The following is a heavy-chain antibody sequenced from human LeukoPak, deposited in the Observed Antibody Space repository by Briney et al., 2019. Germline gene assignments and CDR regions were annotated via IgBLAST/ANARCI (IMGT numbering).Heavy chain of an antibody. CDR1: GYTFTSYG. CDR3: ASFSSPGGVAGIDY. D-gene: IGHD6-19*01. Sequence: ASVKVSCKASGYTFTSYGISWVRQAPGQGLEWMGWISAYNGNTNYAQKLQGRVTMTRNTSISTAYMELSSLRSEDTAVYYCASFSSPGGVAGIDYWGQGTLVTASS. CDR2: ISAYNGNT. V-gene: IGHV1-18*01. J-gene: IGHJ4*02.